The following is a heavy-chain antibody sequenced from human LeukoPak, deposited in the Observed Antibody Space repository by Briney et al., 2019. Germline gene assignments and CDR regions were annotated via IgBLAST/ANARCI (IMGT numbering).Heavy chain of an antibody. J-gene: IGHJ1*01. V-gene: IGHV4-34*01. Sequence: PSETLSLTCAVYGGSFSGYYWSWSRQPPGKGLKWIGEINHSGSTNYNPSLKSRVTISVDTSRNQFSLKLNSVTAADTAVYYCARSTYYYDSSGYFVGYFQHWGQGTLVTVSS. CDR2: INHSGST. D-gene: IGHD3-22*01. CDR1: GGSFSGYY. CDR3: ARSTYYYDSSGYFVGYFQH.